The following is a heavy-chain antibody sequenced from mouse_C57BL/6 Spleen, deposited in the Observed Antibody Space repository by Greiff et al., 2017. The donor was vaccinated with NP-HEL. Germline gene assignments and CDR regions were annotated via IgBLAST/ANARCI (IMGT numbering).Heavy chain of an antibody. D-gene: IGHD1-2*01. CDR1: GFSLTSYG. V-gene: IGHV2-2*01. CDR2: IWSGGST. CDR3: ARLITSVNDYFDY. J-gene: IGHJ2*01. Sequence: GKQQQSGQGRGKREQRLCITCTVSGFSLTSYGVHWVRQSPGKGLEWLGVIWSGGSTDYNAAFISRLSISKDNSKSQVFFKMNSLQADDTAIYYCARLITSVNDYFDYWGQGTTLTVSS.